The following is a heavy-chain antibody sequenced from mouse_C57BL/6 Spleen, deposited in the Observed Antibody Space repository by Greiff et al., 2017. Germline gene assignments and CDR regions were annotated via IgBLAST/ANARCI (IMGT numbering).Heavy chain of an antibody. V-gene: IGHV1-72*01. CDR2: IDPNSGGT. D-gene: IGHD4-1*01. CDR1: GYTFTSYW. CDR3: ARQDWEDVQYYAMDY. J-gene: IGHJ4*01. Sequence: QVQLQQPGAELVKPGASVKLSCTASGYTFTSYWMHWVKQRPGRGLEWIGRIDPNSGGTKYNEKFTSKATLTVDKPSSTAYMQLSSLTSEDSAVYDGARQDWEDVQYYAMDYWGQGTSVTVSS.